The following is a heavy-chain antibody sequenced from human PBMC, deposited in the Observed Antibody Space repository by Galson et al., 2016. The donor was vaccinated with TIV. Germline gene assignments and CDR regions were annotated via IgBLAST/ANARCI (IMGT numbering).Heavy chain of an antibody. Sequence: SLRLSCAASGFSVSDNYINWVRQAPGKGLEWVSIFSNSDYTNYADSVKGRLTISRDNSKNTVYLHMSSLRSEDTAVYCCARSGDYGDYWGQGTLVTVSS. J-gene: IGHJ4*02. D-gene: IGHD4-17*01. CDR3: ARSGDYGDY. V-gene: IGHV3-53*05. CDR2: FSNSDYT. CDR1: GFSVSDNY.